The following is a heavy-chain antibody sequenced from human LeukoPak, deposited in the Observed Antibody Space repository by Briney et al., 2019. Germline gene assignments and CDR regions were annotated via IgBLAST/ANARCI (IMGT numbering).Heavy chain of an antibody. CDR1: GFTFSSYS. Sequence: GGSLRLSCAVSGFTFSSYSMNWVRQAPGKGLEWVSSISSISYIYYAELVKGRFTISRDTAKNSLYLEMNSQRAEDTAVYYCARDQYGDYALDYWGQGTLVTVSS. V-gene: IGHV3-21*01. D-gene: IGHD4-17*01. J-gene: IGHJ4*02. CDR2: ISSISYI. CDR3: ARDQYGDYALDY.